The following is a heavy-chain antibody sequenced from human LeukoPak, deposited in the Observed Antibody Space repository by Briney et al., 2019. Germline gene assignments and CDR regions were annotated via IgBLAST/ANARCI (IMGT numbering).Heavy chain of an antibody. J-gene: IGHJ5*02. D-gene: IGHD1-1*01. CDR3: AMQLERARYWFDP. Sequence: LVASVKVSCKVSGYTLTELSMHWVRQAPGKGLEWMGGFDPEDGETIYAQKFQGRVTMTEDTSTDTAYMELSSLRSEDTAVYYCAMQLERARYWFDPWGQGTLVTVSS. CDR1: GYTLTELS. CDR2: FDPEDGET. V-gene: IGHV1-24*01.